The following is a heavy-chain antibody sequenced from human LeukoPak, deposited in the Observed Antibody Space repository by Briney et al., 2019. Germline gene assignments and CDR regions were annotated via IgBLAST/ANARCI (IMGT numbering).Heavy chain of an antibody. CDR1: GGSFSGYY. V-gene: IGHV4-34*01. CDR3: ARGGGSGSYYNDAFDI. D-gene: IGHD3-10*01. CDR2: INHSGST. J-gene: IGHJ3*02. Sequence: SETLSLTCAVYGGSFSGYYWSWIRQPPGKGLEWIGEINHSGSTNYNPSLKSRVTISVDTSKNQFSLKLSSVTAADTAVYYCARGGGSGSYYNDAFDIWGQGTMVTVS.